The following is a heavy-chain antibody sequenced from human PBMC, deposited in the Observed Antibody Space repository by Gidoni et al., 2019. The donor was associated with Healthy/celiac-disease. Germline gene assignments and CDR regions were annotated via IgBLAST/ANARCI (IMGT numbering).Heavy chain of an antibody. CDR2: IYYSGST. D-gene: IGHD6-13*01. J-gene: IGHJ4*02. CDR3: AREIAAAGTGFDY. Sequence: QVQLQESGPGLVKPSETLSLTCTVSGGPISSYYWSWIRQPPGKGLEWIGYIYYSGSTNYNPSLKSRVTISVDTSKNQFSLKLSSVTAADTAVPYCAREIAAAGTGFDYWGQGTLVTVSS. CDR1: GGPISSYY. V-gene: IGHV4-59*01.